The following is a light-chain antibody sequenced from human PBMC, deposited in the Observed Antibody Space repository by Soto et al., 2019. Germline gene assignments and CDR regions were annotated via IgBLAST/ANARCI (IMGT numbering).Light chain of an antibody. J-gene: IGKJ2*03. CDR1: QTVYNN. V-gene: IGKV3D-15*01. CDR2: CAS. Sequence: EVVMTQSPATLSLSPGERVTLSCRASQTVYNNFSWFQQRPGQRPRLLIFCASPRAAGVAARFSGSGSGTEFTLPISSIQAADVAVYYCQQHNKWPHSFGQGTKVEIK. CDR3: QQHNKWPHS.